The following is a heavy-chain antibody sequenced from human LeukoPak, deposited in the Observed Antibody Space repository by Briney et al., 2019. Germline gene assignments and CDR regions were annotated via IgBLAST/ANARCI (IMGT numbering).Heavy chain of an antibody. CDR1: GFTFSSSW. CDR3: ARYADGIFY. D-gene: IGHD1-14*01. Sequence: GGSLRLSCAAPGFTFSSSWMHWVRQAPGKGLIWVSRVNGDGTGTIYADSVKGRFTISRDNAKNTLYLQMNSLRAEDTAVYYCARYADGIFYWGQGTLVTVSS. V-gene: IGHV3-74*01. J-gene: IGHJ4*02. CDR2: VNGDGTGT.